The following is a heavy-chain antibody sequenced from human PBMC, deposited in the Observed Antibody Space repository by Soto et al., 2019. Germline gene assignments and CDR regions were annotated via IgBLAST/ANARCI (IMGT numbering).Heavy chain of an antibody. Sequence: GGSLRLSCAASGFTFSSYWMSWVRQAPGKGLEWVANIKQDGSEKYYVDSVKGPFTISRDNAKNSLYLQMNSLRAEDTAVYYCARDRGYYYYYGMDVWGQGTTVTVSS. J-gene: IGHJ6*02. CDR1: GFTFSSYW. CDR2: IKQDGSEK. CDR3: ARDRGYYYYYGMDV. V-gene: IGHV3-7*05.